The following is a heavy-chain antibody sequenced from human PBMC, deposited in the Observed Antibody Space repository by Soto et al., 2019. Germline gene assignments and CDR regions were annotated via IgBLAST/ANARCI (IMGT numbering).Heavy chain of an antibody. CDR3: AKEGRAVVVPAAYYYYYYMDV. CDR1: GFTFSSYA. Sequence: GGSLRLCCAASGFTFSSYAMSWVRQAPGKGLEWVSAISGSGGSTYYADSVKGRFTISRDNSKNTLYLQMNSLRAEDTAVYYCAKEGRAVVVPAAYYYYYYMDVWGKGTTVTVSS. D-gene: IGHD2-2*01. J-gene: IGHJ6*03. V-gene: IGHV3-23*01. CDR2: ISGSGGST.